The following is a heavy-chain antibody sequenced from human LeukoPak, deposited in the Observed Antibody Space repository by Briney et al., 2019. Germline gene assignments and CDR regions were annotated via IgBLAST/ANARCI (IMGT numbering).Heavy chain of an antibody. V-gene: IGHV3-9*01. J-gene: IGHJ4*02. D-gene: IGHD1-26*01. CDR1: GFTFDDYA. CDR3: AKGAGRRNYFDY. CDR2: ISWNSGSI. Sequence: GRSLRLSCAASGFTFDDYAMHWVRQAPGKGLEWVSGISWNSGSIGYADSVKGRFTISRDNAKNSLYLQMNSLRAEDTALYYCAKGAGRRNYFDYWGQGTLVTVSS.